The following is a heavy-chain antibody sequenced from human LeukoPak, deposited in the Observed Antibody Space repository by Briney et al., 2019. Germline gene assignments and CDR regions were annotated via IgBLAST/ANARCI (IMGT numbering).Heavy chain of an antibody. V-gene: IGHV3-23*01. J-gene: IGHJ3*02. CDR3: AKCHYDYVWGSYRFDAFDI. Sequence: GGSLRLSCAASGFTFSSYAMSWVRQAPGKGLEWVSAISSSGGSTYYADSVKGRFTISRDNSKNTLYLQMNSLRAEDTAVYYCAKCHYDYVWGSYRFDAFDIWGQGTMVTVSS. CDR2: ISSSGGST. CDR1: GFTFSSYA. D-gene: IGHD3-16*02.